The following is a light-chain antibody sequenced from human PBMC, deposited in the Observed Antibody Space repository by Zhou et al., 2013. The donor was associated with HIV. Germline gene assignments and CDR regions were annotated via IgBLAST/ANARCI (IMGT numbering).Light chain of an antibody. CDR3: QQSGSSPWT. V-gene: IGKV3-20*01. CDR1: QSVTSNY. Sequence: EIVLTQSPGTLSLSPGESVTLSCRASQSVTSNYLDWYQQKPGQAPRLLIYGASSRATGIPDRFSGSGSGTDFTLTISRLEPEDFAVYYCQQSGSSPWTFGQGTNVEVK. J-gene: IGKJ1*01. CDR2: GAS.